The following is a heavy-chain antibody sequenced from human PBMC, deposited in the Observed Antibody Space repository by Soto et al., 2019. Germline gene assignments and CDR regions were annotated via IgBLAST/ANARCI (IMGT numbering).Heavy chain of an antibody. CDR1: GGSISSGGYY. D-gene: IGHD6-19*01. V-gene: IGHV4-30-4*01. CDR3: AREMAATYGLDV. CDR2: IYFSGSV. Sequence: QVHLQESGPGLVKPSQTLSLTCTVSGGSISSGGYYWSWIRQSPGKGLEWIGNIYFSGSVYYNPSLKRRGVIARDTSENQLSLKLSSVTAADTAVYYCAREMAATYGLDVWGQGTTVTVSS. J-gene: IGHJ6*02.